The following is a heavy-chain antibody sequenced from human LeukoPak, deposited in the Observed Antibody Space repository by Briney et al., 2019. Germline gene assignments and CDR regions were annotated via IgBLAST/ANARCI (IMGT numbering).Heavy chain of an antibody. CDR3: AKHRRIYSDSTDYHDAFDI. J-gene: IGHJ3*02. CDR1: GFTFSSYG. Sequence: GGSLRLSCAASGFTFSSYGMHWVRQAPGKGLEWVAFIRYDGSNKYYADSVKGRFTISRDSSKNTLYLQMNRLRAEDTAVYYCAKHRRIYSDSTDYHDAFDIWGQGPMVTVSS. V-gene: IGHV3-30*02. CDR2: IRYDGSNK. D-gene: IGHD3-22*01.